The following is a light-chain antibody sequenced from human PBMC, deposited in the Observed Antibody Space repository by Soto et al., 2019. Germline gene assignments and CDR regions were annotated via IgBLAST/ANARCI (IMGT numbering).Light chain of an antibody. V-gene: IGLV3-21*02. Sequence: SYELTQPPSVSVAPGQTARITYGGNNIESKSVHWYQQQPGQAPVLVVYDDDDRPSAIPERFSGSNSGNTATLSISRVAAADEADYYCQVWDSSSDPHLVFGGGTKLTVL. CDR2: DDD. CDR3: QVWDSSSDPHLV. CDR1: NIESKS. J-gene: IGLJ2*01.